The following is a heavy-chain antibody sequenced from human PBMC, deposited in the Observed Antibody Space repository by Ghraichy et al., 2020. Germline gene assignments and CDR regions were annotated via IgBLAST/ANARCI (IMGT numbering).Heavy chain of an antibody. CDR2: INHSGST. Sequence: SETLSLTCAVYGGSFSGYYWSWIRQPPGKGLEWIGEINHSGSTNYNPSLKSRVTISVDTSKNQFSLKLSSVTAADTAVYYCARGSEQRPQDYGEEFDYWGQGTLVTVSS. CDR3: ARGSEQRPQDYGEEFDY. D-gene: IGHD4-17*01. J-gene: IGHJ4*02. V-gene: IGHV4-34*01. CDR1: GGSFSGYY.